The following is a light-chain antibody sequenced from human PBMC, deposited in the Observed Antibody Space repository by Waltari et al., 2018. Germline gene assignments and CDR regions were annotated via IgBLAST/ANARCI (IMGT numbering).Light chain of an antibody. CDR3: QQYDYWPWT. V-gene: IGKV3D-15*01. CDR2: GTS. Sequence: EIVMPPSPATLSLSPGESATLSCRASQRLRSTFAWFQQKPGQPPRLLIYGTSTRAAGIPARFSGSGSGTDFSLTISSLQPEDFSTYYCQQYDYWPWTFGQGTRVE. CDR1: QRLRST. J-gene: IGKJ1*01.